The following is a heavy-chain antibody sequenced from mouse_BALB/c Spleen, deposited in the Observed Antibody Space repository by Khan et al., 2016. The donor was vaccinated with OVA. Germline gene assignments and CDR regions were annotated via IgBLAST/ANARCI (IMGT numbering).Heavy chain of an antibody. CDR1: GYTFTSYW. J-gene: IGHJ3*01. D-gene: IGHD1-1*01. CDR3: VAHGCSSGWVTY. V-gene: IGHV1-4*01. CDR2: IDPSTDYT. Sequence: QVQLKQSGAELATPGASVKMSCKASGYTFTSYWMHWVKQRPGQGLEWIGYIDPSTDYTEYNQKFTDKATLTANKSSSTAYMQLTSLTSEASAVFYDVAHGCSSGWVTYWGQGTLVTVSA.